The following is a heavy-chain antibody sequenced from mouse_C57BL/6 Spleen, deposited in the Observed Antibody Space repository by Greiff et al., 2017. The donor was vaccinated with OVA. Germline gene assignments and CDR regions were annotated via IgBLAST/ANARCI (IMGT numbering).Heavy chain of an antibody. CDR3: AREGEYYGRGSYAMDY. D-gene: IGHD1-1*01. Sequence: QVQLKESDAELVKPGASVKISCKVSGYTFTDHTIHWMKQRPEQGLEWIGYIYPRDGSTKYNEKFKGKATLTADKSSSTAYMQLNSLTSEDSAVYFCAREGEYYGRGSYAMDYWGQGTSVTVSS. CDR2: IYPRDGST. CDR1: GYTFTDHT. V-gene: IGHV1-78*01. J-gene: IGHJ4*01.